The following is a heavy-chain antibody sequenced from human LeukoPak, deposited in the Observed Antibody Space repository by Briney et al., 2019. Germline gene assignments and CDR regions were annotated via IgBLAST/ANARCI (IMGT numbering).Heavy chain of an antibody. D-gene: IGHD1-26*01. J-gene: IGHJ4*02. CDR1: GFTFSSYA. V-gene: IGHV3-30*04. CDR2: ISYDGSNK. CDR3: ARDKGISGSYGRYFDY. Sequence: PGGSLRLSCAASGFTFSSYAMHCVRQAPGKGLEWVAVISYDGSNKYYADSVKGRFTISRDNSKNTLYLQMNSLRAEDTAVYYCARDKGISGSYGRYFDYWGQGTLVTVSS.